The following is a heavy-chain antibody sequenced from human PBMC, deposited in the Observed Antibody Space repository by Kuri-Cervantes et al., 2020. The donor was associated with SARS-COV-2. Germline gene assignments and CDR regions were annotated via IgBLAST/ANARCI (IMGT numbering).Heavy chain of an antibody. Sequence: SETLSLTCAVYGGSFSGYYWSWIRQPPGKGLEWIGEINHSGSTNYNPSLKSRVTISVDTSKNQFSLKLSSVTAADTAVYYCARGSTGYYYYMDVWGKGTTVTVSS. CDR2: INHSGST. J-gene: IGHJ6*03. V-gene: IGHV4-34*01. D-gene: IGHD3-9*01. CDR3: ARGSTGYYYYMDV. CDR1: GGSFSGYY.